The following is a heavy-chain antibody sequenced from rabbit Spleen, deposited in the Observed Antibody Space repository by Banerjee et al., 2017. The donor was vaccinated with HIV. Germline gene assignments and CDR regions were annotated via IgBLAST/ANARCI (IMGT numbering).Heavy chain of an antibody. D-gene: IGHD1-1*01. CDR2: INASTGKP. V-gene: IGHV1S45*01. CDR1: GFSFSDRDV. CDR3: ARDLVGVIGWNFYL. J-gene: IGHJ4*01. Sequence: QEQLEESGGGLVQPEGSLTLTCKASGFSFSDRDVMCWVRQAPGKGLQWIACINASTGKPVYATWASGRFTISRTSSTTVTLLMTSLTAADRATYFCARDLVGVIGWNFYLWGPGTLVTVS.